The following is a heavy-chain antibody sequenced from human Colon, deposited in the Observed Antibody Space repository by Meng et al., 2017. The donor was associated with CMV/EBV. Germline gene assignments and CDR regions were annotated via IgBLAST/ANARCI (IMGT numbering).Heavy chain of an antibody. V-gene: IGHV4-39*07. J-gene: IGHJ5*02. CDR1: DDSISSSNYY. D-gene: IGHD1-26*01. CDR2: IYWSGVT. Sequence: SQTRSLTCTVSDDSISSSNYYWGWIRQPPGKGLEWIGSIYWSGVTSYNPPLKSRVTISVDTSKNQFSLRLNSVTAADSAVYYCARGRVGNTVRIDPWGQGTLVTVSS. CDR3: ARGRVGNTVRIDP.